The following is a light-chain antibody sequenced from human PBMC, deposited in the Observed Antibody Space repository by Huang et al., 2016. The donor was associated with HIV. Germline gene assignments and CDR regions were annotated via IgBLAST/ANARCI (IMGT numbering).Light chain of an antibody. CDR3: QQSYSAPPWT. CDR1: QSITTY. J-gene: IGKJ1*01. CDR2: RSS. Sequence: DIQMTQSPSSLSASVGDRVTITCRASQSITTYLNWYQQKSGNAPKLLIYRSSNLQSGVPSRFSGSGSGTDFTLTINNLQPEDFAAYYCQQSYSAPPWTFGQGTRVEIK. V-gene: IGKV1-39*01.